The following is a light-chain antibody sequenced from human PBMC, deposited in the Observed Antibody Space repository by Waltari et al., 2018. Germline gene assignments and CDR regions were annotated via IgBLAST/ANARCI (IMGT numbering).Light chain of an antibody. Sequence: EIVLTQSPATLSLFPGDRATLSCGASQTVGTFLAWYQQKPGQAPRLLIYDASNRATGIPARFSGSGSGTDVTLTISSLEPGDSAVYYCQQRSDRPPVSFGQGTKLEIK. CDR3: QQRSDRPPVS. V-gene: IGKV3-11*01. CDR2: DAS. CDR1: QTVGTF. J-gene: IGKJ2*03.